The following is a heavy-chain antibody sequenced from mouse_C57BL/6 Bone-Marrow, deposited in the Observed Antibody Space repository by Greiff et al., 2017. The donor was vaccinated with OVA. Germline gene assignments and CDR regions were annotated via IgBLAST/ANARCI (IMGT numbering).Heavy chain of an antibody. CDR2: IHPNSGSP. CDR3: ARLTGGGYFDD. V-gene: IGHV1-64*01. D-gene: IGHD4-1*01. J-gene: IGHJ2*01. Sequence: SGAELVKPGASVKLSCKASGYTFTSYWMHWVKQRPGQGLAWIGMIHPNSGSPNYNEKFKSKATLTVDKSSSPAYMQRSSLTSADSAVYYCARLTGGGYFDDWGQGTTLTVSS. CDR1: GYTFTSYW.